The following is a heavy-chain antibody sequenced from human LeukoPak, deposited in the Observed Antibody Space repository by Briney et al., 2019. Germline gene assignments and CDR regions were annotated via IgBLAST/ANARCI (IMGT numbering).Heavy chain of an antibody. CDR1: GFTFSSYG. Sequence: PGRSLRLSCAASGFTFSSYGMHWVRQAPGKGLEWVAVIWYDGSNKYYADSVKGLFTISRDNSKNTLYLQMNSLRAEDTAVYYCARADDFWSGYLVYYYYGMDVWGQGTTVTVSS. CDR2: IWYDGSNK. J-gene: IGHJ6*02. CDR3: ARADDFWSGYLVYYYYGMDV. V-gene: IGHV3-33*01. D-gene: IGHD3-3*01.